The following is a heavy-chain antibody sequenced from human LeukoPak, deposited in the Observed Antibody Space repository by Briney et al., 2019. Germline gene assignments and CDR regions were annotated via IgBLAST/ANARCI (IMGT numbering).Heavy chain of an antibody. CDR3: ARVSYDFWSGHLRGTEDAEYFQH. J-gene: IGHJ1*01. D-gene: IGHD3-3*01. CDR1: GYTFTSYY. CDR2: INPSGGST. Sequence: ASVKVPCKASGYTFTSYYMHWVRQAPGQGLEWMGIINPSGGSTSYAQKFQGRVTMTRDTSTSTVYMELSSLRSEDTAVYYCARVSYDFWSGHLRGTEDAEYFQHWGQGTLVTVSS. V-gene: IGHV1-46*01.